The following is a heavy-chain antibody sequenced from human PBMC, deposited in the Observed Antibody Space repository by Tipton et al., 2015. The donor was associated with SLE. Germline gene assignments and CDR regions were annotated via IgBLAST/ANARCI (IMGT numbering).Heavy chain of an antibody. CDR2: IYYSGGT. D-gene: IGHD5-24*01. Sequence: LRLSCSVSAGSISSFCWNWIRQSPGKGLEWIANIYYSGGTNYNPSLQSQVTISLDTSKNQFSLKLSSVTAADTAVYYCAREGLRSYEIWGQGTMVTVSS. CDR1: AGSISSFC. J-gene: IGHJ3*02. CDR3: AREGLRSYEI. V-gene: IGHV4-59*13.